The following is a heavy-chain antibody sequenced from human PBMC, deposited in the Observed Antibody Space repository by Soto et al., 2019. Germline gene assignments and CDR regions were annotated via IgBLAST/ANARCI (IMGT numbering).Heavy chain of an antibody. CDR2: IFYTGST. Sequence: SETLSLTCTVSGGSLSRYFWTWIRQPPGKGLEFIGHIFYTGSTNYNPSLKSRVSISLDTSKSQFSLKLSSVTAADTAVYYCERSLRNDFFDYWGQGALVTVSS. J-gene: IGHJ4*02. D-gene: IGHD3-3*01. V-gene: IGHV4-59*01. CDR1: GGSLSRYF. CDR3: ERSLRNDFFDY.